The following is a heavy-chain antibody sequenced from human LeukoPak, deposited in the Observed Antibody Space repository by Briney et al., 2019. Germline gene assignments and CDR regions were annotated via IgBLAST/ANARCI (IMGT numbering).Heavy chain of an antibody. V-gene: IGHV4-34*01. CDR3: ARGARYYYGSGSYSY. D-gene: IGHD3-10*01. CDR2: INHSGST. Sequence: SETLSLTCAVYGGSFSGYYWSWIRQPPGKGLEWIGEINHSGSTNYNPSLKSRVTISVDTSKNQFSLKLSSVTAAGTAVYYCARGARYYYGSGSYSYWGQGTLVTVSS. J-gene: IGHJ4*02. CDR1: GGSFSGYY.